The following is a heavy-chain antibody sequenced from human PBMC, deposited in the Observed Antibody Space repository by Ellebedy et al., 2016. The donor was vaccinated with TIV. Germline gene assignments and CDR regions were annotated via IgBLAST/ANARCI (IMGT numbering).Heavy chain of an antibody. CDR3: ARVTAGYGPPYWYYNGMDV. J-gene: IGHJ6*02. V-gene: IGHV3-30*02. CDR2: IRYDGSSQ. Sequence: GESLKISCAASGFTFSSYAMHWVRQAPGKGLEWLTFIRYDGSSQYYTDSVKGRFTISRDNSRDTLYLQIKGLRAEDTGVYFCARVTAGYGPPYWYYNGMDVWGQGTTVTVSS. D-gene: IGHD5-18*01. CDR1: GFTFSSYA.